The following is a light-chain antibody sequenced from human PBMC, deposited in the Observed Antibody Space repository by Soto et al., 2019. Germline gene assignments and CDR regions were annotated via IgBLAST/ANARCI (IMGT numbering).Light chain of an antibody. J-gene: IGKJ1*01. CDR3: QQYNSYSEA. CDR1: QGIRSY. V-gene: IGKV1-17*01. CDR2: AAS. Sequence: DIQMTHSPSSLSESAGYRFNITCRASQGIRSYLNWYQQKPGKAPKLLIYAASSLQSGVPSRFRGSGYGTEFTLTISSLKPDDFATYYCQQYNSYSEAFGQGTKVDIK.